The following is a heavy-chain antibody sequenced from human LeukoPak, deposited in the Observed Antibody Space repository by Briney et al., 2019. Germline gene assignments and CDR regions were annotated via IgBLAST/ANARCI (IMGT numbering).Heavy chain of an antibody. D-gene: IGHD3-22*01. V-gene: IGHV3-23*01. CDR3: AKRVLYYYDSSGDYGMDV. J-gene: IGHJ6*02. CDR1: GFTFSNYA. Sequence: GSLRLSCAASGFTFSNYAMSWVRQAPGKGLEWFSGISGSGGSTYYADSVKGRFTISRDNSKNTLYLQMNSLRAEDTAVYYCAKRVLYYYDSSGDYGMDVWGQGTTVTVSS. CDR2: ISGSGGST.